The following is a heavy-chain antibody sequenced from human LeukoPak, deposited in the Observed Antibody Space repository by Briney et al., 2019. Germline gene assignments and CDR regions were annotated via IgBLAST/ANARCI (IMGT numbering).Heavy chain of an antibody. CDR2: MNPNSGNT. V-gene: IGHV1-8*01. J-gene: IGHJ4*02. CDR1: GYTFTSYD. D-gene: IGHD1-26*01. CDR3: ASAGSNIVGDTGYFDY. Sequence: GASVKVSCKASGYTFTSYDINWVRQATGQGLEWMGWMNPNSGNTGYAQKFQGRVTMTRNTSISTAYMELSSLRSEDTAVYYCASAGSNIVGDTGYFDYWGQGTLVTVSS.